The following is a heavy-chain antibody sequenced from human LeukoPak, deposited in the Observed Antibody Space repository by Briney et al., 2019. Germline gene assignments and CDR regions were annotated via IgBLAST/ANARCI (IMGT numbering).Heavy chain of an antibody. CDR1: GYTFTSYG. V-gene: IGHV1-18*01. CDR2: ISTYTGDT. D-gene: IGHD7-27*01. CDR3: ARAPRSWGFDY. J-gene: IGHJ4*02. Sequence: ASVKVSCKASGYTFTSYGISWVRQAPGQGLEWMAWISTYTGDTYYAQKVQGRVTLTTDTSTSTVYMELRSLRSDDTAVYYCARAPRSWGFDYWGQGTLVTVSS.